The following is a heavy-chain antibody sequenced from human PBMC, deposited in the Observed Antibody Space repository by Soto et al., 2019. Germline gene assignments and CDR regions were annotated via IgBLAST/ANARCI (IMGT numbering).Heavy chain of an antibody. V-gene: IGHV4-59*01. CDR1: GGSISSYY. J-gene: IGHJ4*02. CDR3: ARALMADRPDNSYYGPNDLYEFDY. CDR2: IYYSGST. Sequence: PSETLSLTCTVSGGSISSYYRSWIRQPPGKGLEWIGYIYYSGSTNYNPSLKSRVTISVDTSKNQFSLRAEDTAVYYCARALMADRPDNSYYGPNDLYEFDYWGQGTLVTVSS. D-gene: IGHD3-10*01.